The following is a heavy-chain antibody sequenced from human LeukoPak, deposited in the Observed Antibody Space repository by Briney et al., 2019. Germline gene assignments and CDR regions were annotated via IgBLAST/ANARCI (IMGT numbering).Heavy chain of an antibody. D-gene: IGHD6-19*01. CDR1: GFTFSSYG. CDR2: ISYDGSDK. Sequence: GGSLRLSCAASGFTFSSYGMHWVRQTPGKGLEWVAVISYDGSDKYYADSVKGRFTISRDNSKNTLYLQMNSLRAEDTAVYYCARPAGTYDYSYGMDVWGQGTTVTVSS. CDR3: ARPAGTYDYSYGMDV. V-gene: IGHV3-30-3*01. J-gene: IGHJ6*02.